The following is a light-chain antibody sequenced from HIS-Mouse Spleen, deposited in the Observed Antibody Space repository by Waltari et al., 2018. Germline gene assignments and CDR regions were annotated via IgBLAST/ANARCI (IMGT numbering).Light chain of an antibody. CDR2: AAS. CDR1: QGISSY. J-gene: IGKJ3*01. Sequence: AIRMTQSPSSLSASTGDRVTITCRASQGISSYLAWYQQKPGKAPKLLIYAASTLQSVVPSRFSGSGSGTDFTLTISCLQSEDFATYYCQQYYSYPLTFGPGTKVDIK. CDR3: QQYYSYPLT. V-gene: IGKV1-8*01.